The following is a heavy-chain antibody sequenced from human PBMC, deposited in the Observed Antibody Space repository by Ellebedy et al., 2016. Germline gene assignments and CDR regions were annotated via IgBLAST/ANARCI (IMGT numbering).Heavy chain of an antibody. CDR3: ARHPRNYYGSGTYSTDAFEI. V-gene: IGHV5-51*01. D-gene: IGHD3-10*01. CDR2: IYPGNSET. J-gene: IGHJ3*02. CDR1: GYSFTNYW. Sequence: GGSLRLSCEGSGYSFTNYWIGWVRQMPGKGLEWMGTIYPGNSETRYSPPFQGQVTTSADNSISTAYLQWSSLKASDTAIYYCARHPRNYYGSGTYSTDAFEIWGQGTMVTVSS.